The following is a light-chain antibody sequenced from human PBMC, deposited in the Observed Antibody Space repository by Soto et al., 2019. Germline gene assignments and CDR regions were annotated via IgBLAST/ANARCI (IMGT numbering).Light chain of an antibody. CDR2: DAS. Sequence: EIVLTQSPATLSLSPGERATLSCRASQSVSSYLAWYQQKPGQAPRLLIYDASNRATGIPARFSGSGSGTDFTLTITPLEPEDFAVYFCQQYANSPITFGQGTRLEIK. CDR1: QSVSSY. CDR3: QQYANSPIT. V-gene: IGKV3-11*01. J-gene: IGKJ5*01.